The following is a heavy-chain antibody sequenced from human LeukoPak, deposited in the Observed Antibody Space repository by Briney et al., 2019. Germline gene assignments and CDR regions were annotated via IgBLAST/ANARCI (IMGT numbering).Heavy chain of an antibody. J-gene: IGHJ3*02. CDR2: IYSGGST. D-gene: IGHD6-19*01. CDR3: AIVIGYSSGIDAFDM. V-gene: IGHV3-66*01. Sequence: PGGSLRLSCAAPGFNVRSNYMTWVRQAPGKGLEWVSVIYSGGSTHYADSGKGRFTISRDNSKNTLNLQMNSLRAEDTAVYYCAIVIGYSSGIDAFDMWGQGTMVTVSS. CDR1: GFNVRSNY.